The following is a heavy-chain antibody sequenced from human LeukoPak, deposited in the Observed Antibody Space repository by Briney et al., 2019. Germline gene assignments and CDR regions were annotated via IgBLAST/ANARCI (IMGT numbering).Heavy chain of an antibody. CDR2: IFDSGNI. CDR3: ASSYSNSWYDY. D-gene: IGHD6-13*01. CDR1: FSSISSGGYY. V-gene: IGHV4-31*03. Sequence: SETLSLTCTVSFSSISSGGYYWTWIRQHPEKGLEWIGYIFDSGNIYYNPSLKSRLTISVDTSENQFSLKLTSVTAADTAIYYCASSYSNSWYDYWGQGILVTVSS. J-gene: IGHJ4*02.